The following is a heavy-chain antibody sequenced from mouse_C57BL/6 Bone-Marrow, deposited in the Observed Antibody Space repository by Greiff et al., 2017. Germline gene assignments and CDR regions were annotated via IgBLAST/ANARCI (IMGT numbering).Heavy chain of an antibody. CDR3: TRIWSLGDY. V-gene: IGHV6-6*01. D-gene: IGHD1-1*02. CDR2: IRNKANNHAT. CDR1: GFTFSDAW. Sequence: EVKVEESGGGLVQPGGSMKLSCAASGFTFSDAWMDWVRQSPEKGLEWVAEIRNKANNHATYYAESVKGTFTVSRDDSKSSVYLQMNSVRAEDTGIDYCTRIWSLGDYWSQGTSVTVSS. J-gene: IGHJ4*01.